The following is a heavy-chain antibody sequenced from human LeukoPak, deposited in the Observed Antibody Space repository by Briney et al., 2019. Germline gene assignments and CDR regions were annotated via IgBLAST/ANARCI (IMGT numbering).Heavy chain of an antibody. J-gene: IGHJ4*02. CDR2: INTDGSST. D-gene: IGHD2-15*01. CDR3: ARGFLGSCSGGTCYSGY. V-gene: IGHV3-74*01. CDR1: GFTFSSFG. Sequence: GGSLRLSCAASGFTFSSFGMHWVREAPGKGLVWFSRINTDGSSTSNADPVKGRLTITRDNAKNTLYLQMNSLRVEDTAVYYCARGFLGSCSGGTCYSGYWGQGTLVAVSS.